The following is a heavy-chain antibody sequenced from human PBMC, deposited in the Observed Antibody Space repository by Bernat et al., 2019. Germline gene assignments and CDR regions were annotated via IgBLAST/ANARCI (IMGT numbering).Heavy chain of an antibody. CDR2: ILSDGNNK. D-gene: IGHD3-22*01. CDR3: ARDRGYDSGGFDD. CDR1: GFTFRTYA. V-gene: IGHV3-30-3*01. J-gene: IGHJ4*02. Sequence: QVQLVESGGGVVQPGRSQRLSCAASGFTFRTYAIHWVRHAPGKGLEWVSLILSDGNNKYYADYVKGRFSISRDNSRDTLFLQMNSLRPEDTAIYYCARDRGYDSGGFDDRGQGTLVTVSP.